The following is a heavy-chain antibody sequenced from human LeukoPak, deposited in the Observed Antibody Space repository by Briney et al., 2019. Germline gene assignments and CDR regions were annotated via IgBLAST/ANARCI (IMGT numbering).Heavy chain of an antibody. V-gene: IGHV3-23*01. D-gene: IGHD6-19*01. Sequence: PGGSLRLSCAASGFTFSNYSMSWVRQAPGKGLEWVADIRANGGRTFYAGSVKGRFTISRDNSKNSLYLQMNSLRVEDTALYYCAKVLGPEYSSGWSYYFDFWGQGTLVTVSS. CDR2: IRANGGRT. CDR1: GFTFSNYS. J-gene: IGHJ4*02. CDR3: AKVLGPEYSSGWSYYFDF.